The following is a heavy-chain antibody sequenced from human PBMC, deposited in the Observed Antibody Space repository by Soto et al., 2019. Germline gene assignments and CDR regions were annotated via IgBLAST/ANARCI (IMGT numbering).Heavy chain of an antibody. CDR3: ARDQLYYNDISGRPLNAFDV. J-gene: IGHJ3*01. CDR2: IKPDGSEK. Sequence: GGSLRLSCAASGFTFSTYWMSWVRQAPGKGLEWVANIKPDGSEKWYVDSVKGRFTISRDNAKNPLYLQMNSLRAEDTAVYYCARDQLYYNDISGRPLNAFDVWGQGTIVTVSS. D-gene: IGHD3-22*01. CDR1: GFTFSTYW. V-gene: IGHV3-7*01.